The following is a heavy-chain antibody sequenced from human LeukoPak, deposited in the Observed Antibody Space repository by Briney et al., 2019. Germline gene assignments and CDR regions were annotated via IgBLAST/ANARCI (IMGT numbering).Heavy chain of an antibody. D-gene: IGHD1-1*01. CDR1: GFTFSIFA. V-gene: IGHV3-23*01. J-gene: IGHJ4*02. CDR2: ISGSGGST. CDR3: AKDPEDYWNDFDF. Sequence: PGGSLRLSCAASGFTFSIFAMSWVRQAPGKGLEWVSAISGSGGSTYYADSVKGRFTISRDNSKNTLYLQMNSLRAEDTAVYYCAKDPEDYWNDFDFWGQGTLVTVSS.